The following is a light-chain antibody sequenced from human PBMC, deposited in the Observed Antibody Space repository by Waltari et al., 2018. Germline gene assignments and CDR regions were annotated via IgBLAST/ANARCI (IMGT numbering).Light chain of an antibody. V-gene: IGLV2-23*01. J-gene: IGLJ3*02. CDR3: CSYAGSNSWV. Sequence: QSALTQTASVSGSHGQSITISCTGTSSDVGSYNLVSWYQQHPGKVPKFMIYEGSERPSGVSNRFSGTKSGNTATLTISGLQAEDEADYYCCSYAGSNSWVFGGGTMLTVV. CDR2: EGS. CDR1: SSDVGSYNL.